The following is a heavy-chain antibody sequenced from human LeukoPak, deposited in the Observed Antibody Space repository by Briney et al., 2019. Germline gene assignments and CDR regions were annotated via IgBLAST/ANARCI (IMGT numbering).Heavy chain of an antibody. D-gene: IGHD6-19*01. V-gene: IGHV4-59*01. J-gene: IGHJ4*02. CDR1: GGIISGYY. CDR2: IYYSGST. Sequence: PSETLSLTCTVSGGIISGYYWSWIRQPPGKGLEWIGHIYYSGSTNYNPSLKSRVTISVDTSKNQFSLKLSSVTAADTAVYYCARDPSSGWGYYFDYWGQGTLVTVSS. CDR3: ARDPSSGWGYYFDY.